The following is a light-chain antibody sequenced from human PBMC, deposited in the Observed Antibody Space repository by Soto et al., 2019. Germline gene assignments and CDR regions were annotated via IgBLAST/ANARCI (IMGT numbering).Light chain of an antibody. V-gene: IGLV2-14*03. CDR2: DVS. Sequence: QSALTQPASVSGSPGQSITISCTGTSSDVGGYNYVSWYQQHPGKAPKLMIYDVSNRPSGVSNRFSGSKSGNTASLTISGLQTEDEADSYCSSYTSSSTRVFGPGTKVTVL. CDR3: SSYTSSSTRV. J-gene: IGLJ1*01. CDR1: SSDVGGYNY.